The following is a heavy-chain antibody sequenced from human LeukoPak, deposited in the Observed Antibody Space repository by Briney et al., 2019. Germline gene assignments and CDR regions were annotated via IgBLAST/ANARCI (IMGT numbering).Heavy chain of an antibody. CDR2: IIPIFGTA. J-gene: IGHJ4*02. CDR3: ARFNGRGVSNDY. V-gene: IGHV1-69*06. Sequence: SVKVSCKASGGTFSSYAISWVRQAPGQGLEWMGGIIPIFGTANYAQKFQGRVTITADKSTSTAYMELSSLRSEDTAVYYRARFNGRGVSNDYWGQGTLVTVSA. CDR1: GGTFSSYA. D-gene: IGHD3-10*01.